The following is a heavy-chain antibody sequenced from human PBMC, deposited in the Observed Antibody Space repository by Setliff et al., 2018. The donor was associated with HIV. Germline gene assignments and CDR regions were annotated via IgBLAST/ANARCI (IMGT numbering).Heavy chain of an antibody. D-gene: IGHD6-19*01. J-gene: IGHJ4*02. CDR3: ARVAGSHYFDY. CDR1: GGSISSHY. CDR2: IYYSGST. Sequence: LSLTCTVSGGSISSHYWSWIRQPPGKGLEWIGSIYYSGSTNYNPSLKSRVTISVDKSKNQFSLKLSSVTAADTAVYYCARVAGSHYFDYWGQGTLVTVSS. V-gene: IGHV4-59*11.